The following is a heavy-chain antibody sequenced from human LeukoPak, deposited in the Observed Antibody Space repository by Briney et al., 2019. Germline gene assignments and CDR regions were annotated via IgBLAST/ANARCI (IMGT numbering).Heavy chain of an antibody. CDR1: GFTFSSYS. Sequence: GGSLRLSCAASGFTFSSYSMNWVRQAPGKGLEWVSYISSSSSTIYYADSVKGRFTISRDNTKNSLYLQMNSLRAEDTAVYYCAREGAYCGGDCPSFDYWGQGTLVTVSS. CDR3: AREGAYCGGDCPSFDY. V-gene: IGHV3-48*04. J-gene: IGHJ4*02. CDR2: ISSSSSTI. D-gene: IGHD2-21*02.